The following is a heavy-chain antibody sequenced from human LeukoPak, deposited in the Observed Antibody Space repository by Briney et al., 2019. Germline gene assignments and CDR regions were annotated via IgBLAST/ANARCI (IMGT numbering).Heavy chain of an antibody. Sequence: GASVKVSCKASGGTFSSYAISWVRQAPGQGLEWMGGIIPIFGTANYAQKFQGRVTITADESTSTAYMELSSLRSEDTAVNYCARGNDYSNFGNKYYYYGMDVWGQGTTVTVSS. CDR3: ARGNDYSNFGNKYYYYGMDV. CDR1: GGTFSSYA. J-gene: IGHJ6*02. V-gene: IGHV1-69*01. CDR2: IIPIFGTA. D-gene: IGHD4-11*01.